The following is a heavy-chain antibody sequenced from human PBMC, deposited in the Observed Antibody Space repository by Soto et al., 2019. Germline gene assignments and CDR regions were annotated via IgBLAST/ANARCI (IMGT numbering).Heavy chain of an antibody. CDR2: TSYDGSTK. CDR1: GFIFSSYA. Sequence: PGWSLRLSCAASGFIFSSYAMHWVRQAPGKGLEWVAVTSYDGSTKYYADSVKGRFTISRDNSGSTLYLQMNSLRAEDTAVYFCARATRLWSEYYFDYWGHGTLVTVSS. CDR3: ARATRLWSEYYFDY. V-gene: IGHV3-30-3*01. J-gene: IGHJ4*01. D-gene: IGHD3-3*01.